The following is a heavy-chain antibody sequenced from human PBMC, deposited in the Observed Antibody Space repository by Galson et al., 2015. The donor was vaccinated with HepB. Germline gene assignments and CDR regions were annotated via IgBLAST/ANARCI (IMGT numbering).Heavy chain of an antibody. CDR1: GFTFSSYT. J-gene: IGHJ6*02. CDR2: INSDGTTT. V-gene: IGHV3-74*01. CDR3: ARAYHHGLDV. Sequence: SLRLSCAASGFTFSSYTMHWVRQAPGKGLMWVSRINSDGTTTSYADSVKGRFTISRDNAKNTLYLQMNSLRAEDTAVYNCARAYHHGLDVWGQGTTVTVSS.